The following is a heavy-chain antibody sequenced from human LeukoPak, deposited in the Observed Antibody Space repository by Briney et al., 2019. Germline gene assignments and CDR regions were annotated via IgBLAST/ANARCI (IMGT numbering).Heavy chain of an antibody. CDR3: ARDLDFWSGYYWGFDY. J-gene: IGHJ4*02. Sequence: SETLSLTCTVSGGSISSYYWSWIRQPAGKGLEWIGRIYTSGSTSYNPSLKSRVTMSVDTSKNQFSLKLSSVTAADTAVYYCARDLDFWSGYYWGFDYWGQGTLVTVSS. CDR1: GGSISSYY. D-gene: IGHD3-3*01. V-gene: IGHV4-4*07. CDR2: IYTSGST.